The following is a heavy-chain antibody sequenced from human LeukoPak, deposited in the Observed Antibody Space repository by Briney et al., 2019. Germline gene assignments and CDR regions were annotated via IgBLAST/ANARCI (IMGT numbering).Heavy chain of an antibody. V-gene: IGHV3-23*01. CDR3: ARDIELST. J-gene: IGHJ3*01. D-gene: IGHD3-16*02. Sequence: GGSLRLSCAASGFTFSDSAMTWVRQAPGKGLEWVSLISFSGANAYYADSMKGRFTISRDNSNDTLYLQLNSLRAEDTAMYYCARDIELSTWGPGTMVTVSS. CDR1: GFTFSDSA. CDR2: ISFSGANA.